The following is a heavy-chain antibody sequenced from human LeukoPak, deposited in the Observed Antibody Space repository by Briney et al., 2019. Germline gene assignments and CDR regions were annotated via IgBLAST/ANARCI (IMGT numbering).Heavy chain of an antibody. V-gene: IGHV3-21*01. Sequence: GGSLRLSCAASGFTFSSYSMNWVRQAPGKGLEWVSSISSSSSYIYYADSVKGRFTISRDNAKNSLYLQMNSLRAEDTAVYYCASRDGYLSPNDYWGQGTLVTVSS. CDR2: ISSSSSYI. D-gene: IGHD5-24*01. CDR3: ASRDGYLSPNDY. CDR1: GFTFSSYS. J-gene: IGHJ4*02.